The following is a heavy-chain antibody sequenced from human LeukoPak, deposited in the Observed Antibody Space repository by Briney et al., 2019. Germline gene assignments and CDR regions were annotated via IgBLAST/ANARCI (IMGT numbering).Heavy chain of an antibody. D-gene: IGHD2-2*02. Sequence: GASVKVSCKASGYTFTSYGISWVRQAPGQGLEWMGWISAYNGNTNYAQKLQGRVTMTTDTSTSTAYMELRSLRSDDTAVYYCARAPPLPYVVPAAITGIAAASGDYWGQGTLVTVSS. CDR1: GYTFTSYG. CDR3: ARAPPLPYVVPAAITGIAAASGDY. CDR2: ISAYNGNT. V-gene: IGHV1-18*01. J-gene: IGHJ4*02.